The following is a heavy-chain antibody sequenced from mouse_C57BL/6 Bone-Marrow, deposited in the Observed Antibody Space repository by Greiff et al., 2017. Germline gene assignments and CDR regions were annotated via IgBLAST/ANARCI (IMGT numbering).Heavy chain of an antibody. J-gene: IGHJ1*03. CDR1: GFTFSDYY. CDR2: ISNGGGST. V-gene: IGHV5-12*01. CDR3: ARLAGGYFDV. Sequence: SGFTFSDYYMYWVRQTPEKRLEWVAYISNGGGSTYYPDTVKGRFTISRDNAKNTLYLQMSRLKSEDTAMYYCARLAGGYFDVWGTGTTVTVSS.